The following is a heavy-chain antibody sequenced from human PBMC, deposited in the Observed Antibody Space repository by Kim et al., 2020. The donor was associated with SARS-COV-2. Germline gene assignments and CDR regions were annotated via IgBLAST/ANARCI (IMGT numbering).Heavy chain of an antibody. CDR2: ISAYKGNT. Sequence: ASVKVSCKASGYTFISYGISWVRQAPGQGLEWMGWISAYKGNTNYAQKFQARVTMTTDTSTNTADMELRSLKSDDTAVYYCARQGLWFGEAPNWFDPWGQGTLVIVSS. CDR3: ARQGLWFGEAPNWFDP. V-gene: IGHV1-18*01. CDR1: GYTFISYG. D-gene: IGHD3-10*01. J-gene: IGHJ5*02.